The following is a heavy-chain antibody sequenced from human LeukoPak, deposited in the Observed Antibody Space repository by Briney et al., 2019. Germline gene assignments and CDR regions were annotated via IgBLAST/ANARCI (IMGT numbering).Heavy chain of an antibody. J-gene: IGHJ6*02. CDR3: AKGSGSYLSYGMDV. D-gene: IGHD1-26*01. Sequence: GGSLRLSCAASRLTFDDYAMHWVRQAPGKGLEWVSGISWNSGSIGYADSVKGRFTISRDNAKNSLYLQMNSLRAEDTALYYCAKGSGSYLSYGMDVWGQGTTVTVSS. CDR1: RLTFDDYA. CDR2: ISWNSGSI. V-gene: IGHV3-9*01.